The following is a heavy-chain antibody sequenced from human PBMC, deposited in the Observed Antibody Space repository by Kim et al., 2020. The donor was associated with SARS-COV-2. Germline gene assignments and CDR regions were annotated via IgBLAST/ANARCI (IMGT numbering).Heavy chain of an antibody. J-gene: IGHJ3*02. V-gene: IGHV3-73*01. CDR3: TRIPATTLAFWDAFDI. CDR1: GFSFSGSS. Sequence: GGSLRLSCAASGFSFSGSSLHWVRQASGKGLEWVGRIRSKANSYATGYAASVNGRFTISRDDSKNTAYLEMSGLKTEDTALYYCTRIPATTLAFWDAFDIWGQGKMVTVSS. CDR2: IRSKANSYAT. D-gene: IGHD1-1*01.